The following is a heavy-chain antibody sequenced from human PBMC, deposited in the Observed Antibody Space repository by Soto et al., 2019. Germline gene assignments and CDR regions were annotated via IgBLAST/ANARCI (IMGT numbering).Heavy chain of an antibody. D-gene: IGHD4-17*01. Sequence: QVQLQQWGAGLLKPSETLSLTCAVYGGSFSGYYWSWIRQPPGKGLEWIGEINHSGSTNYNPSLKSRVTISVDTSKNQFSLKLSSVTAADTAVYYCARGQDYGDYEIGYWGQGTLVTVSS. CDR3: ARGQDYGDYEIGY. V-gene: IGHV4-34*01. J-gene: IGHJ4*02. CDR2: INHSGST. CDR1: GGSFSGYY.